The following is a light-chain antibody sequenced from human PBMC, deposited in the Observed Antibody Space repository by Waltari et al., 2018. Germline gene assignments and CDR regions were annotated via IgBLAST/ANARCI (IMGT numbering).Light chain of an antibody. Sequence: QSALTQPRSVSGSPGQSVTISCTGTSSDVGGYNYVSWYQQHPGKAPKLMIYDVSKRPSGVPDRFPGSKPGNTASLTISGLQAEDEADYYCCSYAGSYTPWVFGGGTKLTVL. CDR2: DVS. CDR3: CSYAGSYTPWV. CDR1: SSDVGGYNY. V-gene: IGLV2-11*01. J-gene: IGLJ3*02.